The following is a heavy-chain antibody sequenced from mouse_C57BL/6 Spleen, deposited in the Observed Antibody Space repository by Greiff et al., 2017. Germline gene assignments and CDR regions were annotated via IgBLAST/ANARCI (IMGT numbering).Heavy chain of an antibody. CDR2: ISNGGGST. D-gene: IGHD2-1*01. CDR1: GFTFSDYY. V-gene: IGHV5-12*01. Sequence: EVQLVESGGGLVQPGGSLKLSCAASGFTFSDYYMYWVRQTPEKRLEWVAYISNGGGSTYYPDTVKGRFTISRDNAKNTLYLQMSRLKSEDSAMYDCARPYVKGTPWFAYWGQGTLVTVAA. CDR3: ARPYVKGTPWFAY. J-gene: IGHJ3*01.